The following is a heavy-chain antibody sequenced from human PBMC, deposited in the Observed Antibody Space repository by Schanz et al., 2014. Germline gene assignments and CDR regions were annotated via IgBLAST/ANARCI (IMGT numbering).Heavy chain of an antibody. Sequence: VHLVESGGGVVQPGRSLRLSCAASGITFSSFGMHWVRQAPGKGLVWVSRTSHDGSFTTFADSVKGRFTISRDNAKNTLYLQMNSLRAEDTAVYYCARLSNYYGSGSTYYYYAMDVWGQGTTVTVSS. CDR2: TSHDGSFT. CDR3: ARLSNYYGSGSTYYYYAMDV. D-gene: IGHD3-10*01. J-gene: IGHJ6*02. CDR1: GITFSSFG. V-gene: IGHV3-74*02.